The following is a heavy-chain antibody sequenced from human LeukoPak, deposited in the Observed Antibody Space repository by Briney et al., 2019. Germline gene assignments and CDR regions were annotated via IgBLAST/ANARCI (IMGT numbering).Heavy chain of an antibody. V-gene: IGHV1-69*13. CDR3: ARPLGSAFDI. D-gene: IGHD3-10*01. CDR1: GGTFSSYA. CDR2: IIPIFGTA. Sequence: RASVKVSCKASGGTFSSYAISWVRQAPGQGLEWMGGIIPIFGTANYAQKFQGRVTITADESTSTAYMELSSLRSEDTAVYYCARPLGSAFDIWGQGTMVTVSS. J-gene: IGHJ3*02.